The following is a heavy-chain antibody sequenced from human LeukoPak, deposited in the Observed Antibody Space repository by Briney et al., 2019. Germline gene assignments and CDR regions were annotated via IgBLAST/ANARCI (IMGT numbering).Heavy chain of an antibody. V-gene: IGHV4-4*07. CDR1: GGSISSYY. Sequence: SETLSLTCTVSGGSISSYYWSWIRQPAGKGLEWIGRIYTSGSTNYNPSLKSRVTMSVDTSKNQFSLKLSSVTAADTAVYYCARDTYYYDSSGYFRFDYWGQGTLVTVSS. J-gene: IGHJ4*02. CDR3: ARDTYYYDSSGYFRFDY. CDR2: IYTSGST. D-gene: IGHD3-22*01.